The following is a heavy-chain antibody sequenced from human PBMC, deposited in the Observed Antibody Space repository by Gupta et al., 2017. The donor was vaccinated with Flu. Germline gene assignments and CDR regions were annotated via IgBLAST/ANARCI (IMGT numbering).Heavy chain of an antibody. CDR3: ARGDYSSSWNLDY. CDR1: GFTFSSHW. V-gene: IGHV3-74*01. D-gene: IGHD6-13*01. Sequence: EVQLVESGGGLVQPGGSLRLSCAASGFTFSSHWMHWVRQAPGKGLVWVSRINSDGSSTSYADSVKGRFTNSRDNAKNTLFLQMNSLRAEDTAVYYCARGDYSSSWNLDYWGQGTLVTVSS. J-gene: IGHJ4*02. CDR2: INSDGSST.